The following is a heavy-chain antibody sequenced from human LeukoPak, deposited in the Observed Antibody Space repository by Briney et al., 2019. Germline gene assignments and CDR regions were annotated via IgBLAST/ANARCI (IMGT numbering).Heavy chain of an antibody. D-gene: IGHD2-15*01. J-gene: IGHJ2*01. CDR2: MHYDGNIK. CDR1: GFTFSSYG. CDR3: AKDACSGGTCYGGWYCDL. Sequence: PGGSLRLHCAASGFTFSSYGMHWVRQAPGKGLEWVAFMHYDGNIKYYADSVKGRFTISRDISKNTLYLQMSSLRAEDTAVYYCAKDACSGGTCYGGWYCDLWGRGTLVTVSS. V-gene: IGHV3-30*02.